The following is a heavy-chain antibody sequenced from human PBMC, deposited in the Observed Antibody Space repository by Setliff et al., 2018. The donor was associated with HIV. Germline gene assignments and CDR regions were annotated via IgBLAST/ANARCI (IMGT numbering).Heavy chain of an antibody. CDR3: ASLDGSESPYIYYYHMDV. CDR1: GGSISTSRYY. D-gene: IGHD3-10*01. J-gene: IGHJ6*03. CDR2: INYRGNT. V-gene: IGHV4-39*01. Sequence: SETLSLTCTVSGGSISTSRYYWGWIRQPPGKGLEWIGSINYRGNTYYNPSLKSRAAISVDTYKNQISLKLISVTAADTAVYYCASLDGSESPYIYYYHMDVWGKGTAVTVSS.